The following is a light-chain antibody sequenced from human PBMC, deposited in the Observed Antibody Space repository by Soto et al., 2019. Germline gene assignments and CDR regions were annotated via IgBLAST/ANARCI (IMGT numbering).Light chain of an antibody. Sequence: DIVMTQSPLSLPVTPGEPASISCRSSQSLLHSNGYNYLDWYLQKPGQSPQLLIYLASIRASGVPDRFSGSGSGTDFTLKISRLEAEDVGVYYCMQAPQNPPYTFGQGTKVEIK. CDR1: QSLLHSNGYNY. CDR2: LAS. V-gene: IGKV2-28*01. CDR3: MQAPQNPPYT. J-gene: IGKJ2*01.